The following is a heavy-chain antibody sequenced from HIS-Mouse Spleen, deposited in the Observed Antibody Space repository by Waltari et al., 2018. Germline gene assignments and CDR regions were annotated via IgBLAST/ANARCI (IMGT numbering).Heavy chain of an antibody. CDR1: GFTFSSYW. V-gene: IGHV3-7*01. D-gene: IGHD2-15*01. J-gene: IGHJ2*01. CDR2: IKQDGSEK. CDR3: ARARYCSGGSCYGYFDL. Sequence: EVQLVESGGGLVQPGGSLRLSCSASGFTFSSYWMSWVRLAPGKGLEWVANIKQDGSEKYYVDSVKGRFTNSRDNAKNSLYLQMNSLRAEDTAVYYCARARYCSGGSCYGYFDLWGRGTLVTVSS.